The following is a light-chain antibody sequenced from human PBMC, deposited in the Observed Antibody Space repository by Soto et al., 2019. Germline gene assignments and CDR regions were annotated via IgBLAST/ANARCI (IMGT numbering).Light chain of an antibody. CDR1: QSVSSSY. V-gene: IGKV3-11*01. CDR3: QRRSNWPPSS. Sequence: EIVLTQSPATLSLSPGERATLSCRASQSVSSSYLAWYQQKPGQAPRLLIYDASNRATGIPARFSGSGSGTDFTLTISSLEPEDFAVYYCQRRSNWPPSSFGGGTKVEIK. CDR2: DAS. J-gene: IGKJ4*01.